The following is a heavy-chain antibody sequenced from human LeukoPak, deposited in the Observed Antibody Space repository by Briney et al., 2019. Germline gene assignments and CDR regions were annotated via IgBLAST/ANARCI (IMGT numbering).Heavy chain of an antibody. CDR1: GFTFSSYG. Sequence: PGGSLRLSCAASGFTFSSYGMHWVRQAPGKGLEWVAVISYDGSNKYYADSVKGRFTISRDNSKNTLYLQMNSLRAEDTAVYYCALNPDDYVWGSYRPIDYWGQGTLVTVSS. V-gene: IGHV3-30*03. CDR2: ISYDGSNK. CDR3: ALNPDDYVWGSYRPIDY. J-gene: IGHJ4*02. D-gene: IGHD3-16*02.